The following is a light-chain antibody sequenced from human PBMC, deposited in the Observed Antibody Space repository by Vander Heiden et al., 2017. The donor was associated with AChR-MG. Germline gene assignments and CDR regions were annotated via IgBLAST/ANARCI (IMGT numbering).Light chain of an antibody. CDR3: QQYNNWPL. CDR1: QSVSSN. J-gene: IGKJ1*01. Sequence: ELVMTPSPATLSVSPGERATLSCRASQSVSSNLAWYQQKPGQAPRLLIYGASTRATGIPARFSGSGSGTEFTLTISSLQSEDFAVYYCQQYNNWPLFGQGTKVEIK. CDR2: GAS. V-gene: IGKV3-15*01.